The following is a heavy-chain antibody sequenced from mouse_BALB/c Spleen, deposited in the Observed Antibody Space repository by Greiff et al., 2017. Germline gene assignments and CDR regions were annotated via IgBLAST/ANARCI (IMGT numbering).Heavy chain of an antibody. V-gene: IGHV1S137*01. CDR1: GYTFTDYA. CDR2: ISTYYGDA. Sequence: QVQLQQSGAELVRPGVSVKISCKGSGYTFTDYAMHWVKQSHAKSLEWIGVISTYYGDASYNQKFKGKATMTVDKSSSTAYMELARLTSEDSAIYYCARTMITDYYAMDYWGQGTSVTVSS. CDR3: ARTMITDYYAMDY. J-gene: IGHJ4*01. D-gene: IGHD2-4*01.